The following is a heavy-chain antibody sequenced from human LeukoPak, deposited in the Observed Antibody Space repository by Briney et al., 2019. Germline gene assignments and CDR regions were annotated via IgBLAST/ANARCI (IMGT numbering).Heavy chain of an antibody. CDR3: IVSATERGGVDY. J-gene: IGHJ4*02. D-gene: IGHD1-1*01. CDR2: IKPVGSEK. CDR1: GFTLSSYW. V-gene: IGHV3-7*01. Sequence: GRSMRPSCAASGFTLSSYWMSWVRQAPGKGLEWVANIKPVGSEKSHVSSVKGRLTISRHNAKSSLFLEMNSLRGEVMGVYCCIVSATERGGVDYWGQGTLVTVSS.